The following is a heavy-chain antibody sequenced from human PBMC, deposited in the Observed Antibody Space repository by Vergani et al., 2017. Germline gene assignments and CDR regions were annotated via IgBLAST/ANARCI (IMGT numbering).Heavy chain of an antibody. CDR2: IIPIFGTA. Sequence: QVQLVQSGAEVKKPGSSVKVSCKASGGTFSSYAISWVRQAPGQGLEWMGGIIPIFGTANYAQKFQGRVTITADKSTSTAYMELSSLRSEDTAVYYCARDRAFIAAAWVGYGMDVWGQGTTVTVSS. CDR1: GGTFSSYA. CDR3: ARDRAFIAAAWVGYGMDV. V-gene: IGHV1-69*06. J-gene: IGHJ6*02. D-gene: IGHD6-13*01.